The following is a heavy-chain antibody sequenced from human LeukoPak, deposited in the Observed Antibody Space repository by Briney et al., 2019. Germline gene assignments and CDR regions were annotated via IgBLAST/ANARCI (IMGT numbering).Heavy chain of an antibody. D-gene: IGHD2-21*02. J-gene: IGHJ4*02. CDR3: ASCGGDCYFFDY. CDR1: GGTFSSYA. V-gene: IGHV1-69*05. Sequence: SVKVSCKASGGTFSSYAISWVRQAPGQGLEWMGGIIPILGTANYAQKFQGRVTITTDESTSTAYMELSSLRSEDTAVYYCASCGGDCYFFDYWGQGTLVTVSS. CDR2: IIPILGTA.